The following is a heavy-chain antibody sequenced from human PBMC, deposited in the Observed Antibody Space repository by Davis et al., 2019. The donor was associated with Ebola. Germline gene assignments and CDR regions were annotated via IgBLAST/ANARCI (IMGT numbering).Heavy chain of an antibody. CDR3: ARDKIVPTNGYYYGLDV. D-gene: IGHD3-3*01. Sequence: GESLKISCAASGFTFSDYYMSWVRQAPGKGLEWVSYISGSSDIIYYTGSVKGRFTISRDNARNSLYLQMNSLRAEDTAVYYCARDKIVPTNGYYYGLDVWGLGTTVTVSS. V-gene: IGHV3-11*01. CDR1: GFTFSDYY. J-gene: IGHJ6*02. CDR2: ISGSSDII.